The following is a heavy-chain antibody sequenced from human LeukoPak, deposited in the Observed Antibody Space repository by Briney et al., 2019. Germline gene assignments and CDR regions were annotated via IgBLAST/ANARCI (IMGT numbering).Heavy chain of an antibody. V-gene: IGHV1-18*01. CDR2: ISAYNDNT. CDR3: ARVLLGYCSGGSCYSSRNYFDY. CDR1: GYTFTSYG. Sequence: ASVKVSCKASGYTFTSYGISWVRQAPGQGLEWMGWISAYNDNTNYAQKLQGRVTMTTDTSTSTAYMELRSLRSDDTAVYYCARVLLGYCSGGSCYSSRNYFDYWGQGTLVTVSS. D-gene: IGHD2-15*01. J-gene: IGHJ4*02.